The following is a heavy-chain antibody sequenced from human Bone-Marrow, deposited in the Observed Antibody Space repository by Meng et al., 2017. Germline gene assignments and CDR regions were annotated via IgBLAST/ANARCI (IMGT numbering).Heavy chain of an antibody. J-gene: IGHJ4*02. CDR1: GGAFSGYY. D-gene: IGHD3-16*01. CDR3: ARDGGY. Sequence: QVQLQQWGAGLLKPSETLSLTRAIYGGAFSGYYWSWIRQPTGKGLXWIGEINHSGSTNYNPSLKSRVTISVDTSKNQFSLKLSSVTAADTAVYYCARDGGYWGPGTLVTGSS. CDR2: INHSGST. V-gene: IGHV4-34*01.